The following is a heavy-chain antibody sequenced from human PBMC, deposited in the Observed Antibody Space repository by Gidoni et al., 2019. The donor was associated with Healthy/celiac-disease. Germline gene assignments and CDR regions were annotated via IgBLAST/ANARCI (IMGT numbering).Heavy chain of an antibody. V-gene: IGHV1-24*01. D-gene: IGHD6-13*01. CDR2: FDPEDGET. CDR3: ATALGPSSWDKYYFDY. Sequence: QVQLVQSGAEVKQPGASVTVSCKVSGYTLTDLSMHWVRQAPGKGLEWMGGFDPEDGETIYAQKFQGRVTMTEDTSTDTAYMELSSLRSEDTAVYYCATALGPSSWDKYYFDYWGQGTLVTVSS. J-gene: IGHJ4*02. CDR1: GYTLTDLS.